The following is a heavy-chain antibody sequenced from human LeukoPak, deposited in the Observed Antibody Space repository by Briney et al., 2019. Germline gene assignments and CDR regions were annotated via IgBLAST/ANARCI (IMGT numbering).Heavy chain of an antibody. CDR3: ARDFGVSTILGGDF. CDR2: MNPHSGGT. V-gene: IGHV1-2*02. CDR1: GYTFTGYY. D-gene: IGHD5/OR15-5a*01. Sequence: ASVKVSCKASGYTFTGYYMHWVRQAPGQGFEWMGWMNPHSGGTNYAQNFQGRVTMTRDTSISTAYMELSGLRSDDTAVYFCARDFGVSTILGGDFWGQGTLVTVSS. J-gene: IGHJ4*02.